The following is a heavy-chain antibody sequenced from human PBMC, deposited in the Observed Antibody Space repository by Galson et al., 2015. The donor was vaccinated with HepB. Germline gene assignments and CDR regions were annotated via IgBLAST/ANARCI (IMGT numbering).Heavy chain of an antibody. CDR2: TNPNSGGT. Sequence: SVKVSCKASGYTFTGYYMHWVRQAPGQGLEWMGWTNPNSGGTNYAQKLQGRVTMTTDTSTSTAYMELRSLRSDDTAVYYCARQEDYYDSSETPSRAFDIWGQGTMVTVSS. CDR3: ARQEDYYDSSETPSRAFDI. V-gene: IGHV1-2*02. CDR1: GYTFTGYY. J-gene: IGHJ3*02. D-gene: IGHD3-22*01.